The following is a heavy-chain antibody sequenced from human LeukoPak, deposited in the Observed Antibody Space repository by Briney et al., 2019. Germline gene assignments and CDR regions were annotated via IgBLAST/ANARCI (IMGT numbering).Heavy chain of an antibody. D-gene: IGHD6-13*01. CDR3: ARASAAAGRNYYYYGMDV. V-gene: IGHV4-39*07. Sequence: SETLSLTCTVSGGSISSSSYYWGWIRQPPGKGLEWIGSIYYSGSTYYNPSLKSRVTISVDTSKNQFSLKLSSVTAADTAVYYCARASAAAGRNYYYYGMDVWGQGTTVTVSS. CDR2: IYYSGST. CDR1: GGSISSSSYY. J-gene: IGHJ6*02.